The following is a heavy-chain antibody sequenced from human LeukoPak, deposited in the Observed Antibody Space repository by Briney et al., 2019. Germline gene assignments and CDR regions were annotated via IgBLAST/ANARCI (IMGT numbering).Heavy chain of an antibody. V-gene: IGHV4-34*01. CDR3: ARGGGYCSGGSCYGIHY. CDR1: GGSISSYY. J-gene: IGHJ4*02. Sequence: SETLSLTCTVSGGSISSYYWSWIRQPPGKGLEWIGEINHSGSTNYNPSLKSRVTISVDTSKNQFSLKLSSVTAADTAVYYCARGGGYCSGGSCYGIHYWGQGTLVTVSS. D-gene: IGHD2-15*01. CDR2: INHSGST.